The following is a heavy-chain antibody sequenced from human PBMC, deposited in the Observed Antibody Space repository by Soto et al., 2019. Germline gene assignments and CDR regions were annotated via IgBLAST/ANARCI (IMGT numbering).Heavy chain of an antibody. CDR2: ISSSSSYT. J-gene: IGHJ4*02. CDR1: GFTFSGYY. D-gene: IGHD6-19*01. Sequence: QVQLVESGGGLVKPGGSLRLSCAASGFTFSGYYMSWIRQAPGKGLEWVSYISSSSSYTNDADSVKGRFTISRDNAKSALYLQMNSLRAEDTAVYYCARAGVQWLVAPFDYCGQGALVTVSS. V-gene: IGHV3-11*05. CDR3: ARAGVQWLVAPFDY.